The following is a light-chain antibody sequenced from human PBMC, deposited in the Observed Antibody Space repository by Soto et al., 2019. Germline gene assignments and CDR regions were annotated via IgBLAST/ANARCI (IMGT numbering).Light chain of an antibody. CDR3: QQNDNLPPT. Sequence: DIQMTQSPSSLSASVGDRVTITCQASQDISNYLNWYQQKPGKAPKLLIYEASNLETGVPSRFSGSGSGTDFTFTISSLQPEDIATYYCQQNDNLPPTFGQGTKLEIK. CDR2: EAS. CDR1: QDISNY. J-gene: IGKJ2*01. V-gene: IGKV1-33*01.